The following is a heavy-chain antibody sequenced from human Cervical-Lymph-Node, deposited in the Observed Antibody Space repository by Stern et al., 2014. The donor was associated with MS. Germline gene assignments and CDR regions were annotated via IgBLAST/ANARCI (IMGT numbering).Heavy chain of an antibody. Sequence: ESGPALVQPTQTLTLTCTFSGFSLTTSGMCVSWIRQPPGKALEWLAFIDWDDDKSYNTSLKTMLTISKDTSKNQVVLTMTNMDPVDTATYYCARFYSSSSFADAFDIWGQGTMVTVSS. J-gene: IGHJ3*02. CDR2: IDWDDDK. CDR1: GFSLTTSGMC. D-gene: IGHD6-6*01. CDR3: ARFYSSSSFADAFDI. V-gene: IGHV2-70*01.